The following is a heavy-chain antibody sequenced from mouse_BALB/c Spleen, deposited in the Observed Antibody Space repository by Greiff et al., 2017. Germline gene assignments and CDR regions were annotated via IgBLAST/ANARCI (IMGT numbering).Heavy chain of an antibody. CDR1: GFTFSSYA. V-gene: IGHV5-9-3*01. CDR2: ISSGGSYT. Sequence: EVKLVESGGGLVKPGGSLKLSCAASGFTFSSYAMSWVRQTPEKRLEWVATISSGGSYTYYPDSVKGRFTISRDNAKNTLYLQMSSLGSEDTAMYYCARQGGGFDYWGQGTTLTVSS. CDR3: ARQGGGFDY. J-gene: IGHJ2*01.